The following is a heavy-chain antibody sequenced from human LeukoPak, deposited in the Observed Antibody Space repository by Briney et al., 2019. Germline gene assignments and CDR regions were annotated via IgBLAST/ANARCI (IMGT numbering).Heavy chain of an antibody. D-gene: IGHD3-22*01. CDR2: IRYDGSHK. CDR1: GFTFSSYA. Sequence: GGSLRLSCAASGFTFSSYAMSWVRQAPGKGLEWVAFIRYDGSHKYYTDSVRGRFTISRDNSKNTLYLQMNNLRAEDTALYYCAKISGYYPFDYWGQGTLVTVSS. CDR3: AKISGYYPFDY. V-gene: IGHV3-30*02. J-gene: IGHJ4*02.